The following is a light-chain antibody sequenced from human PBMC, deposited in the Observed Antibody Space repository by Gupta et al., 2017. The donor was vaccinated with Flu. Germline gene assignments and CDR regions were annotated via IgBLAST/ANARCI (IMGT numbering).Light chain of an antibody. CDR2: KDS. J-gene: IGLJ2*01. CDR1: KLGEKY. V-gene: IGLV3-1*01. Sequence: SYELTQPPSVSVSPGQTASITCSGNKLGEKYACWYQQKPGQSPVLVIYKDSKRPSGTPERFSGSNSGNTATLTISGTQAMDEGDYYCQAWDSGTVVFGGGTKLTVL. CDR3: QAWDSGTVV.